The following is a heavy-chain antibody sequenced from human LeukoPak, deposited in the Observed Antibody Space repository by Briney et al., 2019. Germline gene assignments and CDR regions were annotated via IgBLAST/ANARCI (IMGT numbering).Heavy chain of an antibody. J-gene: IGHJ4*02. Sequence: GGSLRLSCAGSGFTFGGYGMHWFRQTPGKRLEWVAVIAYDGSKAFYADSVKGRFTISRDNSKNTMSVQMDDLRAEDTAVYYCTRYNNDHFDYWGQGTLVTVSS. CDR2: IAYDGSKA. V-gene: IGHV3-33*01. CDR1: GFTFGGYG. CDR3: TRYNNDHFDY. D-gene: IGHD1-14*01.